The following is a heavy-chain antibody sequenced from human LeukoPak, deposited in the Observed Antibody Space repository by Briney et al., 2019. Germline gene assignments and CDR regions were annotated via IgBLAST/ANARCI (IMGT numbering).Heavy chain of an antibody. CDR3: ATTTSGGDAFDI. J-gene: IGHJ3*02. CDR2: SYYSGST. CDR1: GGSITHYY. Sequence: SETLSLTCTASGGSITHYYWTWIRQPPGKTLEWIGYSYYSGSTKYNPSLKSRVTISVDTSNNQFSLNLRSVTAADTAVYYCATTTSGGDAFDIWGQGTMVTVSS. D-gene: IGHD1-26*01. V-gene: IGHV4-59*01.